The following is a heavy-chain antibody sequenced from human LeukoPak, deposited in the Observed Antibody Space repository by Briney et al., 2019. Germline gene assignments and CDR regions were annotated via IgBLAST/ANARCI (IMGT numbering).Heavy chain of an antibody. V-gene: IGHV4-4*02. Sequence: PSGTLSLTCVVSGGSISSSNWWNWVRQLPGKGLEWIGEIYHRGNTNYNPSLKSRVTMSLERSRNRFSLNLSSMTAADTAMYYCARSSYDTSGSYYFDYWGQGALVTVSS. D-gene: IGHD3-22*01. CDR1: GGSISSSNW. CDR2: IYHRGNT. CDR3: ARSSYDTSGSYYFDY. J-gene: IGHJ4*02.